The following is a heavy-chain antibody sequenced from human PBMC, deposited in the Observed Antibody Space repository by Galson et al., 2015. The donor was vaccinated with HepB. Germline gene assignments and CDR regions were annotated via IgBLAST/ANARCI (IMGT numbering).Heavy chain of an antibody. CDR3: ARDSYYDVLTAYHNYYYYYGMDV. CDR2: ITSSGSTI. CDR1: GFTFSPYT. D-gene: IGHD3-9*01. J-gene: IGHJ6*02. Sequence: SLRLSCAASGFTFSPYTMNWVRQAPGKGLEWVSYITSSGSTIYYADSVKGRFTISRDNAKNSLYLQMNSLRAEDTAVYYCARDSYYDVLTAYHNYYYYYGMDVWGQGTTVTVSS. V-gene: IGHV3-48*04.